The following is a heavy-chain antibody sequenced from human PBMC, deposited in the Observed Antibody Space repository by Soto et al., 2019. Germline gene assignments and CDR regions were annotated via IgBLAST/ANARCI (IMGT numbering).Heavy chain of an antibody. J-gene: IGHJ4*02. Sequence: QITLNESGPTVVKPTETLTLTCTFSGFSLTTSGVGVGWVRQSPGKAPEWLAFIYWDDDKRYSTSLKSTLTITQDTSKNQVVLTMANVDPADTATYYCAHRVLRAVFGLVTTTAIYFDFWGQGTPVVVSS. CDR1: GFSLTTSGVG. V-gene: IGHV2-5*02. CDR3: AHRVLRAVFGLVTTTAIYFDF. CDR2: IYWDDDK. D-gene: IGHD3-3*01.